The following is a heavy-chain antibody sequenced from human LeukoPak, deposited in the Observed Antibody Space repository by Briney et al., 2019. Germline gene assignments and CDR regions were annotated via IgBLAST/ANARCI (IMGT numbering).Heavy chain of an antibody. D-gene: IGHD1-20*01. CDR1: GYTFTSYD. V-gene: IGHV1-24*01. Sequence: ASVKVSCKASGYTFTSYDINWVRQAPGKGLEWMGGFDPEDGETIYAQKFQGRVTMTEDTSTDTAYMELSSLRSEDTAVYYCATLPRYNWNVHAYFSFPDYWGQGTLVTVSS. CDR2: FDPEDGET. J-gene: IGHJ4*02. CDR3: ATLPRYNWNVHAYFSFPDY.